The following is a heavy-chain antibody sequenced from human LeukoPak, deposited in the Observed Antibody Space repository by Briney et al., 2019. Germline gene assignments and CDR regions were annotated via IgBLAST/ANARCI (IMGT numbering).Heavy chain of an antibody. V-gene: IGHV3-74*01. J-gene: IGHJ3*02. D-gene: IGHD4-17*01. CDR1: GFTFSTYW. Sequence: GGSLRLSCAASGFTFSTYWMHWVRHAPGGLVWVSRINSDGTSTNYEDSVKGRFTISRDNAKNTLYLQMNSLRAEDTAVYYCARELRIRSASGAFEIWGQGTMVTVSS. CDR2: INSDGTST. CDR3: ARELRIRSASGAFEI.